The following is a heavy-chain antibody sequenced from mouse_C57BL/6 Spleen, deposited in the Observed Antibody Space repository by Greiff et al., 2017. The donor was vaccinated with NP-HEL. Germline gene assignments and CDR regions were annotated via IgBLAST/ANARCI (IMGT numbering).Heavy chain of an antibody. J-gene: IGHJ2*01. D-gene: IGHD1-1*01. Sequence: EVQLQESGPGLVKPSQSLSLTCSVTGYSIPSGYYWNWLRQFPGNKLEWMGYISYDGSNNYHPSLNNRISITRDTSKNQFGLKLDSVTTEDTATYYCAREKTTVVPFDYWGQGTTLTVSS. V-gene: IGHV3-6*01. CDR1: GYSIPSGYY. CDR3: AREKTTVVPFDY. CDR2: ISYDGSN.